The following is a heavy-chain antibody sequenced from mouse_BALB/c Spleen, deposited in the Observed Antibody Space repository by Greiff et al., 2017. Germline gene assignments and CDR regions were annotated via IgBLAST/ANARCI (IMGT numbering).Heavy chain of an antibody. CDR3: ARMYYGSSYGGDYYAMDY. CDR1: GFTFSSFG. Sequence: EVMLVESGGGLVQPGGSRKLSCAASGFTFSSFGMHWVRQAPEKGLEWVAYISSGSSTIYYADTVKGRFTISRDNPKNTLFLQMTSLRSEDTAMYYCARMYYGSSYGGDYYAMDYWGQGTSVTVSS. J-gene: IGHJ4*01. CDR2: ISSGSSTI. V-gene: IGHV5-17*02. D-gene: IGHD1-1*01.